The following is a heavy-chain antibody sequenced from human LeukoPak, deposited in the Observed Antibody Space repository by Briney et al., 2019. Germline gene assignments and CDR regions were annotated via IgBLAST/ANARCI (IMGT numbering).Heavy chain of an antibody. CDR3: ARNRGDPSYFDY. Sequence: PGGSLRLSCAASGFTFGNYAMSWVRQAPGKGLEWVSPITGSGGSTNYAGSVKGRFTISRDNSKNTLYLQMNSLRPEDTAVYYCARNRGDPSYFDYWGQGTLVTVSS. CDR1: GFTFGNYA. J-gene: IGHJ4*02. D-gene: IGHD4-17*01. CDR2: ITGSGGST. V-gene: IGHV3-23*01.